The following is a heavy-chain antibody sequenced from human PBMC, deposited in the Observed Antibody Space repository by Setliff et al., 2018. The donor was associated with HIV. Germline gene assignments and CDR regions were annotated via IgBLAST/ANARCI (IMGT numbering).Heavy chain of an antibody. Sequence: PSETLSLTCAVSASSISSGYYWSWIRQPPGKGLEWIGEINHSGSTNYNPSLKSRVTMSVDTSKNQFSLKLSSVTAADTAVYYCARGVVVVAALYAFDIWGQGTMVTVSS. V-gene: IGHV4-34*01. D-gene: IGHD2-15*01. CDR2: INHSGST. CDR1: ASSISSGYY. J-gene: IGHJ3*02. CDR3: ARGVVVVAALYAFDI.